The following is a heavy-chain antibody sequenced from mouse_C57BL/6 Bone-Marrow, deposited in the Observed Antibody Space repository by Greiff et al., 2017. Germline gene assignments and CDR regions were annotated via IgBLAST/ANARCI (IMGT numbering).Heavy chain of an antibody. V-gene: IGHV1-74*01. CDR2: THPSDSDT. Sequence: VQLQQPGAELVKPGASVKVSCKASGYTFTSDWMHWVKQRPGQGLEWIGRTHPSDSDTPYTQKFQGKATLTVDKSSSTAYLQLTSLKSAVTEVYYCAMEEGDYFDYWGQGTTLTVSA. CDR3: AMEEGDYFDY. J-gene: IGHJ2*01. CDR1: GYTFTSDW.